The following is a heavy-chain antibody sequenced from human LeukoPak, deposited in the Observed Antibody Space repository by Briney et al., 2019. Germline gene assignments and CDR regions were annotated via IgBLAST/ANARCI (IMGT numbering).Heavy chain of an antibody. J-gene: IGHJ4*02. V-gene: IGHV1-46*01. CDR2: INPSGGST. Sequence: ASVKVSCKASGYTFTSYYMHWVRQAPGQGLEWMGIINPSGGSTSYAQKFQGRVTMTRDTSTSTVYMELSGLRSEDTAVYYCARTMMAEIYFDYWGQGTLVTVSS. CDR1: GYTFTSYY. CDR3: ARTMMAEIYFDY. D-gene: IGHD3-22*01.